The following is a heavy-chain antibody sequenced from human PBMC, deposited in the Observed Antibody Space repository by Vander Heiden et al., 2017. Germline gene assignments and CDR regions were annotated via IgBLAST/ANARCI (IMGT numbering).Heavy chain of an antibody. J-gene: IGHJ4*02. V-gene: IGHV1-69*01. Sequence: QVQVVQSGAEVKKPGSSVKVSCKASGGMFSIYTINWVRQAPGHGLEWMGGISPIFATTNYAQKFQGRVTITADESTRTAYMELSSLTYEDTAVYYCDHYDSRGREYWVQGTL. CDR1: GGMFSIYT. CDR2: ISPIFATT. D-gene: IGHD3-22*01. CDR3: DHYDSRGREY.